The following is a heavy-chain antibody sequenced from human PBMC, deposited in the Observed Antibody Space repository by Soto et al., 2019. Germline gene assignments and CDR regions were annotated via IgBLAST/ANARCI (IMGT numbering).Heavy chain of an antibody. CDR3: ARSAPRLGDYYFDY. CDR1: GGSISSGGYS. Sequence: SETLSLTCAVSGGSISSGGYSWSWIRQPPGKGLEWIGYIYHSGSTYYNPSLKSRVTISVDRSKNQFYLKLSSVTAADTAVYYCARSAPRLGDYYFDYWGQGTLVTVSS. CDR2: IYHSGST. J-gene: IGHJ4*02. V-gene: IGHV4-30-2*01. D-gene: IGHD3-16*01.